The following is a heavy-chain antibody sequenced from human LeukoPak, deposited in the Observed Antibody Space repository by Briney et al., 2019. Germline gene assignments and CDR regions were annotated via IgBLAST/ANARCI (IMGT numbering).Heavy chain of an antibody. V-gene: IGHV4-59*01. CDR3: ASIPGY. J-gene: IGHJ4*02. CDR1: GGSSSSYY. Sequence: SETLSLTCTVSGGSSSSYYWSWIRQPPGKGLEWIGYIYYSGSTNYNPSLKSRVTISVDTSKNQFSLKLSSVTAADTAVYYCASIPGYWGQGTLVTVSS. CDR2: IYYSGST. D-gene: IGHD2-2*02.